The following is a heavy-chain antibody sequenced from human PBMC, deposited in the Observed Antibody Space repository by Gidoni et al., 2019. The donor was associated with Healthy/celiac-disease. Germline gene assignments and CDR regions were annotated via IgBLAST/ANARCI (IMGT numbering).Heavy chain of an antibody. D-gene: IGHD3-10*01. V-gene: IGHV3-30*01. Sequence: QVQLVESGGGVVQPGRSLRLSCAASGFTFSSYAMHWVRQAPGKGLEWVAVISYDGSNKYYADSVKGRFTISRDNSKNTLYLQMNSLRAEDTAVYYCARVMGWGRSTMVRGAYYFDYWGQGTLVTVSS. CDR2: ISYDGSNK. CDR1: GFTFSSYA. CDR3: ARVMGWGRSTMVRGAYYFDY. J-gene: IGHJ4*02.